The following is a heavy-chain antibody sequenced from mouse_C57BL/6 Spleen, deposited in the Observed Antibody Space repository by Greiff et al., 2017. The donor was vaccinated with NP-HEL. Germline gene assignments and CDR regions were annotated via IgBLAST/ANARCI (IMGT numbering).Heavy chain of an antibody. D-gene: IGHD1-1*01. CDR1: GYTFTSYW. Sequence: QVQLQQPGAELVRPGSSVKLSCKASGYTFTSYWMDWVKQRPGQGLEWIGNIYPSDSETHYNQKFKDKATLTVDKSSSTAYMQLSSLTSEDSAVYYCARELLHHYFDYWGQGTTLTVSS. V-gene: IGHV1-61*01. J-gene: IGHJ2*01. CDR3: ARELLHHYFDY. CDR2: IYPSDSET.